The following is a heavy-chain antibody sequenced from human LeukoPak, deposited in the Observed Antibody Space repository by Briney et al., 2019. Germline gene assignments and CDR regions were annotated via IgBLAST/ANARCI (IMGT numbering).Heavy chain of an antibody. CDR1: GFTFSTYT. Sequence: PGGSLRLSCAASGFTFSTYTIHWVRQAPGKGLEWVAVISYDGINKNSADSVKGRFTISRDNSKNTVSLQMDSLRTEDTAVYYCARETGYYDSNGYYSYWGQGTLVTVSS. CDR2: ISYDGINK. V-gene: IGHV3-30*04. J-gene: IGHJ4*02. D-gene: IGHD3-22*01. CDR3: ARETGYYDSNGYYSY.